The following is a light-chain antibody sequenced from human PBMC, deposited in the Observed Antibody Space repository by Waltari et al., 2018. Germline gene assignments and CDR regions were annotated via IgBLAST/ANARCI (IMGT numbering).Light chain of an antibody. V-gene: IGLV1-47*01. CDR1: SSNIGSNY. Sequence: CSGSSSNIGSNYVYWYQQLPGTAPKLLIYRDNQRSSGVPDRFSGSKSGTSASLAISGLRSEDEANYLCAIWDDSLSGVVFGGGTKLTVL. J-gene: IGLJ2*01. CDR2: RDN. CDR3: AIWDDSLSGVV.